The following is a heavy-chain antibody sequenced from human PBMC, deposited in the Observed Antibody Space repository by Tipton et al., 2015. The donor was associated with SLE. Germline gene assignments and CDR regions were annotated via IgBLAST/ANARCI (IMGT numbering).Heavy chain of an antibody. V-gene: IGHV3-33*01. Sequence: SLRLSCAASGFTFSSYGMHWVRQAPGKGLEWVAVIWYDGSNKYYADSVKGRFTISRDNSKNTLYLQMNSLRAEDTAVYYCARDRGAVAGPEDYWGQGTLVTVSS. CDR2: IWYDGSNK. D-gene: IGHD6-19*01. J-gene: IGHJ4*02. CDR3: ARDRGAVAGPEDY. CDR1: GFTFSSYG.